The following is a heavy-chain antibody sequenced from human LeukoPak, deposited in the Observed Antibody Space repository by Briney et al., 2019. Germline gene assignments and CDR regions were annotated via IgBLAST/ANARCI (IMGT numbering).Heavy chain of an antibody. CDR2: INWNGGST. J-gene: IGHJ4*02. CDR3: AKDSRGYQDYFDY. V-gene: IGHV3-23*01. Sequence: GGSLRLSCAASGFTFDDYTMSWVRQAPGKGLEWVSGINWNGGSTYYAASVKGRFTISRDNSKNTLYLQMNSLRAEDTAVYYCAKDSRGYQDYFDYWGQGTLVTVSS. D-gene: IGHD3-22*01. CDR1: GFTFDDYT.